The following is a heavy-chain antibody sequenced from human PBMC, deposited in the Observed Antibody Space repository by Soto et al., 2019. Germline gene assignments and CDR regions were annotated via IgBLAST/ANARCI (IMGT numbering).Heavy chain of an antibody. CDR3: ARDVSLRGELS. V-gene: IGHV3-74*01. J-gene: IGHJ5*01. Sequence: EVKLVESGGGLVQPGGSLILSCAASGFTFRNSWMHWVRQAPGKGLVWVSRINNDGTNTDYADSVKGRFTISRDNAKNTVYLQVNNLRAEDAAVLYCARDVSLRGELSWGQGTLVTVSS. CDR2: INNDGTNT. CDR1: GFTFRNSW. D-gene: IGHD1-7*01.